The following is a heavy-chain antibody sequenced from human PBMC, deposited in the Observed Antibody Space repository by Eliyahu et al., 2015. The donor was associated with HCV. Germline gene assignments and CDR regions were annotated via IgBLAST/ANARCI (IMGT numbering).Heavy chain of an antibody. CDR3: AATISATGPYYGLDV. D-gene: IGHD6-13*01. CDR2: IVVGSGTT. CDR1: GFXFTSSA. J-gene: IGHJ6*02. V-gene: IGHV1-58*02. Sequence: QMHLVQSGPEVKKPGTSVKVSCKASGFXFTSSAMQWVRQARGQRLGWIGWIVVGSGTTNYAQNFQERVTITRDMSTSTAYMELSSLRSDDTAVYYCAATISATGPYYGLDVWGQGTTVTVSS.